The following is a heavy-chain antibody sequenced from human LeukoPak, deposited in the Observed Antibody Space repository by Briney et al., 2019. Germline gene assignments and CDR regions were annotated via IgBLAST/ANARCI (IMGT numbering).Heavy chain of an antibody. Sequence: QPGGSLRLSCAASGFTVSSNYMIWVRQAPGKGLEWVSVIYSGGSTHYADSVKGRFTISRDNSKNTVYLQMNSLRAEDTAVYYCASPAVWGELSLRYWGQGTLVTVSS. J-gene: IGHJ4*02. D-gene: IGHD3-16*02. CDR2: IYSGGST. CDR3: ASPAVWGELSLRY. CDR1: GFTVSSNY. V-gene: IGHV3-53*01.